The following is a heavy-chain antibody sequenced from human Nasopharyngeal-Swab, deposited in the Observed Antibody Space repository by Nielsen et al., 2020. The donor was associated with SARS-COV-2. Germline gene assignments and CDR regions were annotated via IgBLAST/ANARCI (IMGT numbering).Heavy chain of an antibody. CDR2: FDPEDGET. D-gene: IGHD2-2*01. J-gene: IGHJ5*02. CDR1: GYTLPQLS. CDR3: ATSPGYCSSTSCRGWFDP. V-gene: IGHV1-24*01. Sequence: ASVTVSCKVSGYTLPQLSMHWVRQAPGKGLEWMGGFDPEDGETIYAQKFQGRVTMTEDTSTDTAYMELSSLRSEDTAVYYCATSPGYCSSTSCRGWFDPWGQGTLVTVSS.